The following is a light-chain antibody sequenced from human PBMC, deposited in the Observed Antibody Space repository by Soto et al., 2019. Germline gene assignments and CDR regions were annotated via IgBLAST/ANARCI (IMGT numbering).Light chain of an antibody. CDR2: GSS. V-gene: IGKV3-20*01. CDR3: QQYCSSPLT. CDR1: QSVSSSY. Sequence: EIVLTQSPGTLSLSPGERATLSCRASQSVSSSYLTWYQQKPGQAPRLLIYGSSSRATSIPDRFSGSGSATDFTLTISKLEHEDFAVYYGQQYCSSPLTFGGGTKVEIK. J-gene: IGKJ4*01.